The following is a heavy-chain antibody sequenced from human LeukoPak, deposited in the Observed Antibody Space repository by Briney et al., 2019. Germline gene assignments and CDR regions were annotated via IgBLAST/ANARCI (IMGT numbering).Heavy chain of an antibody. CDR1: GYTFTSYG. CDR2: ISAYNGYT. J-gene: IGHJ3*02. V-gene: IGHV1-18*01. Sequence: ASVKVSCKASGYTFTSYGIGWVRQAPGQGLEWMGWISAYNGYTNYAPKLQGRVTMTTDTSTNTAYMELRSLRSDDTAVYYCARVSRLGFQLRHAFNIWGQGTLVTVSS. CDR3: ARVSRLGFQLRHAFNI.